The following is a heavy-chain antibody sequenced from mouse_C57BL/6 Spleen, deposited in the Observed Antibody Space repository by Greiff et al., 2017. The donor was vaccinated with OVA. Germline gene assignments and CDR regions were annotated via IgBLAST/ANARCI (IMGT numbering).Heavy chain of an antibody. V-gene: IGHV1-69*01. Sequence: QVQLQQPGAELVMPGASVKLSCKASGYTFTSYWMHWVKQRPGQGLEWIGEIDPSDSYNNYNQKFKGKSTLTVDKSSSTAYMQLSSLTSEDSAVYYCARRRKAAQATFYAMDYWGQGTSVTVSS. CDR2: IDPSDSYN. J-gene: IGHJ4*01. CDR1: GYTFTSYW. D-gene: IGHD3-2*02. CDR3: ARRRKAAQATFYAMDY.